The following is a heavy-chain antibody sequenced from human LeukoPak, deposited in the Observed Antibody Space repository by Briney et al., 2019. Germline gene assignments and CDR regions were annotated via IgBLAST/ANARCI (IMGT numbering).Heavy chain of an antibody. J-gene: IGHJ4*02. CDR2: ISSSSYI. Sequence: GGSLRLSCAASGFTFSSYHMDWVRQAPGKGLGWVSAISSSSYIYYADSVKGRFTISRDNAKNSLYLQMNSLRAEDTAVYYCARVGFSYGSGSYYPFDYWGQGTLVTVSS. CDR1: GFTFSSYH. V-gene: IGHV3-21*01. D-gene: IGHD3-10*01. CDR3: ARVGFSYGSGSYYPFDY.